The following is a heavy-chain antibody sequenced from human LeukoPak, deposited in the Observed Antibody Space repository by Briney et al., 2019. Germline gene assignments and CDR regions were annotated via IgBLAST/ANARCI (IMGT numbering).Heavy chain of an antibody. CDR1: GFTFGTSW. V-gene: IGHV3-7*01. J-gene: IGHJ3*02. Sequence: GGSLRLSCVASGFTFGTSWMSWVRQTPGKGLEWVALLNEDGRDERYVDSVKGRFTVSRDNAKNSVSLQLNSLRVEDTGVYYCARDPAWGSVDIWGQGTMVTVSS. CDR3: ARDPAWGSVDI. D-gene: IGHD3-16*01. CDR2: LNEDGRDE.